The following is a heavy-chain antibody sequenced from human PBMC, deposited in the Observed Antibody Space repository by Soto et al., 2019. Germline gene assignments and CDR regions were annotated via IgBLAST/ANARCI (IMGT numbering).Heavy chain of an antibody. Sequence: EVQLVESGGGLVQRGGSLRLSCAASGFTFSSYWMHWVRQAPGKGLEWVSGFSNDASTTRYADSVKGRFTISRDYARNTLNLQMNSLRSEDTAVYYCARGSRWAKVHYLYFWGKGTTVTVSS. CDR2: FSNDASTT. J-gene: IGHJ6*04. D-gene: IGHD6-13*01. CDR1: GFTFSSYW. V-gene: IGHV3-74*01. CDR3: ARGSRWAKVHYLYF.